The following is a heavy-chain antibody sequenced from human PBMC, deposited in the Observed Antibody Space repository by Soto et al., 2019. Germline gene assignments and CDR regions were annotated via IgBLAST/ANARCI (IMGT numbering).Heavy chain of an antibody. CDR3: AKDLFTMVRLFDS. CDR2: ISGGGDSR. D-gene: IGHD3-10*01. CDR1: GFTFRNYA. V-gene: IGHV3-23*01. J-gene: IGHJ4*02. Sequence: GGSLRLSCAASGFTFRNYAMNWVRQAPGKWLEWVSSISGGGDSRKYVDSVKGRFTISRDNSKNTLYLQMNSLRAEDTAVYYCAKDLFTMVRLFDSWGQGTLVNVSS.